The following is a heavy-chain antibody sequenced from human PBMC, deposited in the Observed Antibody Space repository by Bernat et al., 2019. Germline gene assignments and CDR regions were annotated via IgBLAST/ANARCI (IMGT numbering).Heavy chain of an antibody. CDR2: IRYDGSNK. CDR1: GFTFNTYG. J-gene: IGHJ3*02. Sequence: QVQLVESGGGVVQPGGSLRLSCAASGFTFNTYGMQWVRQAPGKGLEWVAYIRYDGSNKYYADYVKGRFTISRDNSKNTLILQMNSLTTDDTAVYYCAKPIPGGRELGAFDTWGQGTMVTVSS. CDR3: AKPIPGGRELGAFDT. D-gene: IGHD1-7*01. V-gene: IGHV3-30*02.